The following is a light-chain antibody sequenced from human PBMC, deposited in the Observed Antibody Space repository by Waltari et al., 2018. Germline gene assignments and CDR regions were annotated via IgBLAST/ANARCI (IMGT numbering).Light chain of an antibody. V-gene: IGLV1-44*01. CDR3: ATWDDSLNGWV. J-gene: IGLJ3*02. CDR2: RND. Sequence: QSVVTQPPSASAPPGQRVTMSCSGSNSNIGKNTVNWYQQLPGTAPKLLVFRNDQRPSGGPDRFSASMSGTSASLAISGLQFDDEADYYCATWDDSLNGWVFGGGTRLTVL. CDR1: NSNIGKNT.